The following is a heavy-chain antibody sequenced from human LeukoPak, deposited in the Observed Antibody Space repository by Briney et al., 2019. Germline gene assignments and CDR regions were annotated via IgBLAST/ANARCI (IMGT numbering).Heavy chain of an antibody. V-gene: IGHV3-23*01. J-gene: IGHJ4*02. CDR1: GFTFSTYA. CDR2: ISGSADST. CDR3: AKDRARGGTTDFDY. Sequence: GGSLRLSCAASGFTFSTYAMSWVRQAPGKGLEWVSAISGSADSTYYADSVKGQFAISKDNSKNTLYLQMNSLRAEDTAVYFCAKDRARGGTTDFDYWGQGTLVTVSS. D-gene: IGHD1-7*01.